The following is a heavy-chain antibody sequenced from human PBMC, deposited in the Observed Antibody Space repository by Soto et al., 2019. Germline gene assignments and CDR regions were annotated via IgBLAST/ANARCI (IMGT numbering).Heavy chain of an antibody. D-gene: IGHD6-6*01. CDR2: IYPGDSDT. Sequence: EVQLVQSGAEVKKPGESLKISCKGSGYSFTSYWIGWVRQMPGKGLEWMGIIYPGDSDTRYSPSFQGQVTISADKSISNAYMQWSSLKASDTAMYYCARNAYSSSSRSYGRDVWGQGTTVTVSS. CDR3: ARNAYSSSSRSYGRDV. V-gene: IGHV5-51*01. J-gene: IGHJ6*02. CDR1: GYSFTSYW.